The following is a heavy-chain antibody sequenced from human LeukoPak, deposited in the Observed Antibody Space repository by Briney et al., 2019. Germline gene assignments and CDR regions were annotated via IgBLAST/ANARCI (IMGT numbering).Heavy chain of an antibody. V-gene: IGHV3-21*01. D-gene: IGHD3-22*01. J-gene: IGHJ4*02. CDR1: GFTFNNYG. CDR2: ISSGSSYI. Sequence: PGGSLILSCAASGFTFNNYGLHWVRQAPGKGLEWVSSISSGSSYIYYADSVKGRFTISRDNAKNSLYLQMNSLRAEDTAVYYCASSYYYDSSGYLGYFDYWGQGTLVTVSS. CDR3: ASSYYYDSSGYLGYFDY.